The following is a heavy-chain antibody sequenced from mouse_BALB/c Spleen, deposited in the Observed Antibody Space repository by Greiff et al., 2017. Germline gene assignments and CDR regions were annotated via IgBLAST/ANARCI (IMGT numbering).Heavy chain of an antibody. V-gene: IGHV6-6*02. CDR3: TTATAMDY. CDR2: IRLKSNNYAT. Sequence: EVQGVESGGGLVQPGGSMKLSCVASGFTFSNYWMNWVRQSPEKGLEWVAEIRLKSNNYATHYAESVKGRFTISRDDSKSSVYLQMNNLRAEDTGIYYCTTATAMDYWGQGTSVTVSS. CDR1: GFTFSNYW. D-gene: IGHD1-2*01. J-gene: IGHJ4*01.